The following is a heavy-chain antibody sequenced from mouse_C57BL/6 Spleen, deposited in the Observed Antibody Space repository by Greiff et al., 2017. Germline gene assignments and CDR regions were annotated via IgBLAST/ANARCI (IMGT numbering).Heavy chain of an antibody. V-gene: IGHV3-6*01. Sequence: EVQLVESGPGLVKPSQSLSLTCSVTGYSITSGYYWNWIRQFPGNKLEWMGYISYDGSNNYNPSLTNRISITRDTSKNQFFLKLNSVTTEDTATYNCARGEPYYAMDYWGQGTSGTVSS. CDR2: ISYDGSN. CDR3: ARGEPYYAMDY. CDR1: GYSITSGYY. J-gene: IGHJ4*01.